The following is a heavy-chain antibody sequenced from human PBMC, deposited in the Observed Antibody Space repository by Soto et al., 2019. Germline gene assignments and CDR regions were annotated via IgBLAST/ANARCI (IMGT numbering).Heavy chain of an antibody. CDR2: IDPSDSYT. CDR1: GYSFTSYW. Sequence: HGESLKISCMGSGYSFTSYWISWVRQMPGKGLEWMGRIDPSDSYTNYSPSFQGHVTISADKSISTAYLQWSSLKASDTAMYYCASGYSYGFGPYYFDYWGQGTLVTVSS. J-gene: IGHJ4*02. V-gene: IGHV5-10-1*01. D-gene: IGHD5-18*01. CDR3: ASGYSYGFGPYYFDY.